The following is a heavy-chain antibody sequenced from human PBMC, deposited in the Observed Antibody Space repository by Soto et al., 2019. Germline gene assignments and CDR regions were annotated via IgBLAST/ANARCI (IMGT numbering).Heavy chain of an antibody. Sequence: VASVKVSCKTSGYTFSTFGISWVRQAPGQGLEWMGWISGYTGNTNYAQNLQGRVTMTTDTSTNTAYMELRSLRSDDTAVYYCAGEGITGPTAYYYGLDVLGQGSTVTVSS. CDR2: ISGYTGNT. CDR3: AGEGITGPTAYYYGLDV. J-gene: IGHJ6*02. CDR1: GYTFSTFG. V-gene: IGHV1-18*01. D-gene: IGHD1-20*01.